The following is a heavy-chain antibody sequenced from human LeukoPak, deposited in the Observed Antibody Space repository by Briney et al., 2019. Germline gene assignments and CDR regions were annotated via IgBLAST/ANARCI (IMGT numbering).Heavy chain of an antibody. Sequence: GRSLRLSCAASGFTFSSYGMHWVRQAPGKGLEWVAVIWYDGSNKYYADSVKGRFTISRDNSKNTLYLQMNSLRAEDTAVYYCERDSGGTFDYWGQGTLVTVSS. J-gene: IGHJ4*02. V-gene: IGHV3-33*01. CDR2: IWYDGSNK. D-gene: IGHD1/OR15-1a*01. CDR3: ERDSGGTFDY. CDR1: GFTFSSYG.